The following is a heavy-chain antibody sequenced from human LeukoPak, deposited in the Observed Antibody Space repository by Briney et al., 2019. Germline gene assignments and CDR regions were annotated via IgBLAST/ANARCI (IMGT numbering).Heavy chain of an antibody. V-gene: IGHV1-69*13. CDR3: ACSYRSGSYSRYPFDY. D-gene: IGHD3-10*01. J-gene: IGHJ4*02. Sequence: ASVTVSCTASGGTFSSCAISWVRQAPGQGLEWMGGIIPIFGTANYAQKFQGRVTITADESTSTAYMELSSLRSEDTAVYYCACSYRSGSYSRYPFDYWGQGTLVTVSS. CDR2: IIPIFGTA. CDR1: GGTFSSCA.